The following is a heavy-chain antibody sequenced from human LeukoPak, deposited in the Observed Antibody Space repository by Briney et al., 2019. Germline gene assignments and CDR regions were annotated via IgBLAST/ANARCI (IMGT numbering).Heavy chain of an antibody. V-gene: IGHV3-30*18. CDR3: AKGGGGGAANFDY. J-gene: IGHJ4*02. CDR1: GFTFRSYG. Sequence: GGSLRLSCAASGFTFRSYGMHWVRQAPGKGLEGVAVISYDGSNKYYADSVKGRFTISRDNSKNTLYLQMNSLRAEDTAVYYCAKGGGGGAANFDYWGQGTLVTVSS. D-gene: IGHD1-26*01. CDR2: ISYDGSNK.